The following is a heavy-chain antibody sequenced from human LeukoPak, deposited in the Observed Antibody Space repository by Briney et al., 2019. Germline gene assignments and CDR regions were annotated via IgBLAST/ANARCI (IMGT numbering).Heavy chain of an antibody. CDR3: ASQYGDYKPFDY. Sequence: PGGSLRLSCAASGFTFDDYAMHWVRQAPGKGLEWVSGISWNSGSIGYADSVKGRFTISRDNAKNSLYLQMNSLRAEDTALYYCASQYGDYKPFDYWGQGTLVTVSS. CDR2: ISWNSGSI. D-gene: IGHD4-17*01. V-gene: IGHV3-9*01. J-gene: IGHJ4*02. CDR1: GFTFDDYA.